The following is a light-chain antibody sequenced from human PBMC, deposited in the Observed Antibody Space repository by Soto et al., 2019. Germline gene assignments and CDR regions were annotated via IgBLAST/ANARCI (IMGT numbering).Light chain of an antibody. V-gene: IGKV1-33*01. Sequence: DIQMTQSPSSLSAAVGDSVTITCQASQDINEYLNCYQQKPGLALMFLIYDASNLDTPLPSRFSGGGSGTHFTFTISSLPAEELATYYCQQYDMLHCTFGQGTKLDIK. CDR1: QDINEY. CDR2: DAS. CDR3: QQYDMLHCT. J-gene: IGKJ2*02.